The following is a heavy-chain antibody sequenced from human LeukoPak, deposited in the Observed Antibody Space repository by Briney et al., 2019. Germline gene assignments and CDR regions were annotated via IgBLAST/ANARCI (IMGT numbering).Heavy chain of an antibody. CDR3: ARITRSAGPNYYMDV. V-gene: IGHV3-53*01. Sequence: GGSLRLSCAASGFTVSSNYVTWVRQAPGKGLEWVSVFYSGGGTYYAHSVKGRFAISRDSSKNTLYLQMNSLRAEDTAVYYCARITRSAGPNYYMDVWGKGTTVTVSS. CDR1: GFTVSSNY. D-gene: IGHD2-2*01. CDR2: FYSGGGT. J-gene: IGHJ6*03.